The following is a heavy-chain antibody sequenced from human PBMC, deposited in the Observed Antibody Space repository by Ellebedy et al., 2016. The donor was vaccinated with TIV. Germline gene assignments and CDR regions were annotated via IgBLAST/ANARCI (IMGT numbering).Heavy chain of an antibody. J-gene: IGHJ4*02. CDR2: IISILGIA. Sequence: AASVKVSCKASGGTFSRYAISWVRQAPGQGLAWMGRIISILGIANYAQKVQDRVTITADKSTSTAYMELRSLRSDDTAVYFCARGWRNYYDSSGYFDYWGQGTLVTVSS. CDR3: ARGWRNYYDSSGYFDY. D-gene: IGHD3-22*01. V-gene: IGHV1-69*04. CDR1: GGTFSRYA.